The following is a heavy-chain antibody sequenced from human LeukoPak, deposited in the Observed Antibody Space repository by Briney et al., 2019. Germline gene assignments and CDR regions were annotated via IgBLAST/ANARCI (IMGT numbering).Heavy chain of an antibody. CDR1: GYTFTSYA. CDR2: INAGNGNT. V-gene: IGHV1-3*01. D-gene: IGHD2-15*01. CDR3: ARPPGYCSGGSCYFVY. Sequence: GSVKVSCKASGYTFTSYAMHWVRQAPGQRLEWMGWINAGNGNTKYSQKFQGRVTITRDTSASTAYMELSSLRSEDTAVYYCARPPGYCSGGSCYFVYWGQGTLVTVSS. J-gene: IGHJ4*02.